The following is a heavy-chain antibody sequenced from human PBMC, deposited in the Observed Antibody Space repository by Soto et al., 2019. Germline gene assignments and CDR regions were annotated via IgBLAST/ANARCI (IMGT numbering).Heavy chain of an antibody. CDR1: GGSVSSVGYY. CDR3: VRGGSCTNGVCSVFDY. Sequence: KPSETLSLTCTVSGGSVSSVGYYWSWIRQHPGKGLEWIGYITYSGNTYYNPSLESRVTMSADTSKNQFSLKLSSVTAADTAVYFCVRGGSCTNGVCSVFDYWGQGTLVT. J-gene: IGHJ4*02. CDR2: ITYSGNT. D-gene: IGHD2-8*01. V-gene: IGHV4-31*03.